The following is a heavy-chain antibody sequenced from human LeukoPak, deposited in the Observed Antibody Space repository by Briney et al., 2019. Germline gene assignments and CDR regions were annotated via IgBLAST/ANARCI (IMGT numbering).Heavy chain of an antibody. Sequence: SGTLSLTCTVSGVSVSSGSYFWSWIRQPPGEGPQWIGYIYHDGSTNYSPSLRSRVSISVDTSKNQFSLKLSSVTTADTAVYFCATFFDFWFGPWGQGTQVTVSS. CDR2: IYHDGST. CDR3: ATFFDFWFGP. CDR1: GVSVSSGSYF. J-gene: IGHJ5*02. V-gene: IGHV4-61*01. D-gene: IGHD5/OR15-5a*01.